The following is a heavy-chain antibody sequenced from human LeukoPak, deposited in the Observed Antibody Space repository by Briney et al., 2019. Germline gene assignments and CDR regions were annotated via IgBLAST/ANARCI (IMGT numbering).Heavy chain of an antibody. CDR1: GGTFSSYA. J-gene: IGHJ4*02. CDR2: IIPIFGTA. Sequence: ASVKVSCKASGGTFSSYAISWVRQAPGQGLEWMGGIIPIFGTANYAQKFQGRVTITTDESTSTAYMELSSLRSEDTAVYYCARGKIIVGASSGFDYWGQGTLVTVSS. CDR3: ARGKIIVGASSGFDY. D-gene: IGHD1-26*01. V-gene: IGHV1-69*05.